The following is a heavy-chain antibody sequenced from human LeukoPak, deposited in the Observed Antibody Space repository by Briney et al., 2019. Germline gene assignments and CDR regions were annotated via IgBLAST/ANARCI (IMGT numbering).Heavy chain of an antibody. CDR1: GGSFSGYY. J-gene: IGHJ5*02. CDR2: INHSGST. V-gene: IGHV4-34*01. CDR3: ARGGMSGSYYRNWFDP. D-gene: IGHD1-26*01. Sequence: PSETLSLTCAVYGGSFSGYYWSWIRQPPGKGLEWIGEINHSGSTNYNPSLKSRVTISVDTSKNQFSLKLSSVTAADTAVYYCARGGMSGSYYRNWFDPWGQGTLVTVPS.